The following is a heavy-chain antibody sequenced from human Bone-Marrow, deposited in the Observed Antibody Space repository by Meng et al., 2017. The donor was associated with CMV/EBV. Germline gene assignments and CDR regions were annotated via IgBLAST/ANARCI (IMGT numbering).Heavy chain of an antibody. V-gene: IGHV3-13*01. J-gene: IGHJ6*02. CDR3: ARSLYSSSSRGSGMDV. D-gene: IGHD6-6*01. CDR1: GFTFSSYD. CDR2: IGTAGDT. Sequence: GESLKISCAASGFTFSSYDMHWVRQATGKGLEWVSAIGTAGDTYYPGSVKGRFTISRENAKNSLYLQMNSLRAGDTAVYYCARSLYSSSSRGSGMDVWGQGTTVTVYS.